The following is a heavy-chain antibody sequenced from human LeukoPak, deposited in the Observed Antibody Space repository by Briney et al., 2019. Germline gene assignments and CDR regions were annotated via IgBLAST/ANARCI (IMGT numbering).Heavy chain of an antibody. CDR1: GYTFTGYY. D-gene: IGHD3-10*01. J-gene: IGHJ4*02. CDR2: IIPILGIA. CDR3: ARLWFGTNDY. Sequence: SVKVSCKASGYTFTGYYMHWVRQAPGQGLEWMGRIIPILGIANYAQKFQGRVTITADKSTSTAYMELSSLRSEDTAVYYCARLWFGTNDYWGQGTLVTVSS. V-gene: IGHV1-69*02.